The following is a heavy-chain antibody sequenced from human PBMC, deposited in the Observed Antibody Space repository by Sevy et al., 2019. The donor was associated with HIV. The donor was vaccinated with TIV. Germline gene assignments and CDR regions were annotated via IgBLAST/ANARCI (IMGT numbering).Heavy chain of an antibody. V-gene: IGHV3-33*01. Sequence: GGSLRLSCAASGFTFSSYGMHWVRQAPGKGLEWVAVIWYDGSNKYYADSVKGRFTISRDNSKNTLYLQMNSLRAEDTAVYYCARVSVYYYDSSGYYTTGNAFDIWGQGTMVTVSS. J-gene: IGHJ3*02. CDR3: ARVSVYYYDSSGYYTTGNAFDI. D-gene: IGHD3-22*01. CDR2: IWYDGSNK. CDR1: GFTFSSYG.